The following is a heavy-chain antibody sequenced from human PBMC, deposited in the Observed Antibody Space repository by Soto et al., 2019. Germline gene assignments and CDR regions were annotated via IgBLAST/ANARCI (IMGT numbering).Heavy chain of an antibody. V-gene: IGHV3-30*18. CDR3: AKDGVDDILTGYYNEGYFDY. J-gene: IGHJ4*02. CDR2: ISYDGSNK. Sequence: GGSLRLSCAASGFTFSSYGMHWVRQAPGKGLEWVAVISYDGSNKYYGDSVKGRFTISRDNSKNTLYLQMNSLRAEDTAVYYCAKDGVDDILTGYYNEGYFDYWGQGTLVTVSS. D-gene: IGHD3-9*01. CDR1: GFTFSSYG.